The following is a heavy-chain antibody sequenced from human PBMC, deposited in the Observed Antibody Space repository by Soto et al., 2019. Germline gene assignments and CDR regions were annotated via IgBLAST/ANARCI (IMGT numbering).Heavy chain of an antibody. D-gene: IGHD6-19*01. V-gene: IGHV1-18*01. CDR2: ISAYNGNT. CDR3: ARNADSSGWYSWFDP. CDR1: GYTFTSYG. J-gene: IGHJ5*02. Sequence: GASVKVSCNASGYTFTSYGISLVRQAPGQGLEWMGWISAYNGNTNYAQKLQGRVTMTTDTSTSTAYMELRSLRSDDTAVYYCARNADSSGWYSWFDPWGQGTLVTVSS.